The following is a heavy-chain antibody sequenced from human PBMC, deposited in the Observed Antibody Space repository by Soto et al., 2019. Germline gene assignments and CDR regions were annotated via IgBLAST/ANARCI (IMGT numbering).Heavy chain of an antibody. J-gene: IGHJ4*02. V-gene: IGHV3-30*18. Sequence: GMHWVRQAPGKGLEWVAVISYDGSNKYYADSVKGRFTISRDNSKNTLYLQMNSLRAEDTAVYYCAKDLLLHYDILTGPVDYWGQGTLVTVSS. D-gene: IGHD3-9*01. CDR2: ISYDGSNK. CDR3: AKDLLLHYDILTGPVDY. CDR1: G.